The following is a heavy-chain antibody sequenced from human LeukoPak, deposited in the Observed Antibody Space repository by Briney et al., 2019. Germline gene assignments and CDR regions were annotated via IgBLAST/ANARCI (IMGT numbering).Heavy chain of an antibody. V-gene: IGHV3-30*04. CDR2: ISNDGSNK. J-gene: IGHJ1*01. Sequence: GTSLRLSCAASGFTFSSYAMHWVRQAPGKGLEWVAVISNDGSNKYYADSVKGRFTISRDNSKNTLYLQMNSLRAEDTAVYYCARPYYSYYYDSSGFQHWGQGTLVTVSS. D-gene: IGHD3-22*01. CDR3: ARPYYSYYYDSSGFQH. CDR1: GFTFSSYA.